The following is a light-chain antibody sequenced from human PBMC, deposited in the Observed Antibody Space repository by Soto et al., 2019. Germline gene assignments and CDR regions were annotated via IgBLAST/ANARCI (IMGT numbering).Light chain of an antibody. CDR1: SSDVGGYKF. Sequence: QSALTQPPSASGSPGQSVTISCTGTSSDVGGYKFVSWYQQHPGKAPKLIIYEVIKRPSGVPDRFSGSKSGNTASLTVSGFQAEDEGDYYCSSYGGSNNLVFGGGTKLTVL. CDR2: EVI. J-gene: IGLJ2*01. V-gene: IGLV2-8*01. CDR3: SSYGGSNNLV.